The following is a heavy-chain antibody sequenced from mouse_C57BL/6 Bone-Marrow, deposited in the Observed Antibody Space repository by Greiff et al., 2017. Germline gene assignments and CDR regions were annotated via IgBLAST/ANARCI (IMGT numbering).Heavy chain of an antibody. D-gene: IGHD2-3*01. Sequence: DVQLQESGAELVRPGASVKLSCTASGFNIKDDYIHWVKQRPEQGLEWIGWIDSEIGDTEYASKFQGKATITSDTSSNTAYLQLSSLTSEDTAVYYCSSFDGNYFDFWGQGTPLTVAS. CDR1: GFNIKDDY. CDR3: SSFDGNYFDF. J-gene: IGHJ2*01. V-gene: IGHV14-4*01. CDR2: IDSEIGDT.